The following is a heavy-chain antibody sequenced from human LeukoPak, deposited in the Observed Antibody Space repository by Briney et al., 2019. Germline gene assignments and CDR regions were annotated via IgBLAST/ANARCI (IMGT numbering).Heavy chain of an antibody. CDR2: INPSGGST. Sequence: ASVNVSCTPSVRTYSPYHLYRLQQAPGQGLEWVGGINPSGGSTNYAQKFQGRVTMTRDTSTSTVYMELSSLRSEDTAVYYCATQDPRSDFDYWGQGTLVTVSS. CDR1: VRTYSPYH. CDR3: ATQDPRSDFDY. D-gene: IGHD3-3*01. J-gene: IGHJ4*02. V-gene: IGHV1-46*01.